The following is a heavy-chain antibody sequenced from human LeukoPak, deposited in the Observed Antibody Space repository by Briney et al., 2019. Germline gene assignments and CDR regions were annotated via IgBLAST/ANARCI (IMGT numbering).Heavy chain of an antibody. CDR3: ARVVDTAMVRYYYYYMDV. D-gene: IGHD5-18*01. CDR1: GYTFTSYG. V-gene: IGHV1-18*01. J-gene: IGHJ6*03. Sequence: ASVKVSCKASGYTFTSYGISWVRQPPGQGLEWMGWISAYNGNTNYAQKLQGRVTMTTDTSTTTAYMELRSLRSDDTAVYYCARVVDTAMVRYYYYYMDVWGKGTTVTVSS. CDR2: ISAYNGNT.